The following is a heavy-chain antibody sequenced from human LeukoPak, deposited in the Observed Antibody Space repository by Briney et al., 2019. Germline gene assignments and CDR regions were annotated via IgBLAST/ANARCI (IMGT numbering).Heavy chain of an antibody. V-gene: IGHV4-31*03. J-gene: IGHJ4*02. CDR2: IYDSGTT. CDR1: GDSISNGGYY. Sequence: SHTLSFTCTVSGDSISNGGYYWSWIRLHPGKGLGWVGYIYDSGTTYYSPALQSRVSISVDTSDNKFSLKLKSLTAADTAVYYCARGGDRRGFDYWGQGTLVTVSS. D-gene: IGHD1-14*01. CDR3: ARGGDRRGFDY.